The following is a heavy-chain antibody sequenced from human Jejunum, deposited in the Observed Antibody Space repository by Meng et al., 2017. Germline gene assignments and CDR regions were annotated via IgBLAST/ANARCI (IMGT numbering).Heavy chain of an antibody. CDR3: ARGISAFAY. D-gene: IGHD6-19*01. Sequence: QSRPGMVKPSTTPASSGAISGDSGASNSVAWNWIRQSPSRGLEWLGRTYYRSKWYIDYAVSVKSRITINPDTSKNQFSLQLNSVTPEDTAVYYCARGISAFAYWGQGTLVTVSS. V-gene: IGHV6-1*01. CDR2: TYYRSKWYI. CDR1: GDSGASNSVA. J-gene: IGHJ4*02.